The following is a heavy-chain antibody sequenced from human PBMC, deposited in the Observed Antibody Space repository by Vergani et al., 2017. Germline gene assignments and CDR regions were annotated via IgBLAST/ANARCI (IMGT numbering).Heavy chain of an antibody. CDR1: GFTFSSYG. CDR2: IWYDGSNK. V-gene: IGHV3-33*01. CDR3: ARSRIAAAGDFDY. Sequence: VQLVESGGGVVQPGRSLRLSCAASGFTFSSYGMHWVRQAPGKGLEWVAVIWYDGSNKYYADSVKGRFTISRDNSKNTLYLQMNSLRAEDTAVYYCARSRIAAAGDFDYWGQGTLVTVSS. D-gene: IGHD6-13*01. J-gene: IGHJ4*02.